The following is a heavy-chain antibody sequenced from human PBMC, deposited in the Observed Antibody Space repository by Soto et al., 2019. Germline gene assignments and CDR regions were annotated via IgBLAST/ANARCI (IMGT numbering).Heavy chain of an antibody. CDR3: ARNGYTYGMDV. J-gene: IGHJ6*02. CDR2: IYYSGIS. D-gene: IGHD5-18*01. V-gene: IGHV4-31*03. Sequence: SETLSLTCTVSGGSTSSGGFYWRCIRQHPGKGLEWIGYIYYSGISYYNPSLKSRVSISLDTSRNQFSMTLNSVTAADTAVYYCARNGYTYGMDVWGQGATVTVSS. CDR1: GGSTSSGGFY.